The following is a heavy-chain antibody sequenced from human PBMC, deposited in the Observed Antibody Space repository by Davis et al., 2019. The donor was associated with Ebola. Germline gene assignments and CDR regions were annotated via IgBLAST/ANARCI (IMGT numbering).Heavy chain of an antibody. D-gene: IGHD2-2*01. CDR2: IRSKAYNYVV. CDR3: AKGGIVVVPAAMDYYYYGMDV. J-gene: IGHJ6*02. Sequence: GESLKISCAVSGFTLSGSAVHWVRQASGRGLEWVGRIRSKAYNYVVLYEDSLQGRFTISRDDSKDTAYLQMNSLRAEDTAVYYCAKGGIVVVPAAMDYYYYGMDVWGQGTTVTVSS. CDR1: GFTLSGSA. V-gene: IGHV3-73*01.